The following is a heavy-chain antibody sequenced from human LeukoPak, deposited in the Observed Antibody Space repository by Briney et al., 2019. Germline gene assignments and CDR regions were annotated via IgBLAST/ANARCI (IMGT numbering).Heavy chain of an antibody. J-gene: IGHJ4*02. Sequence: PGGSLRLSCIASGFSFGDYAMNWVRQAPGKGLEWVSTISGSGVSSYHADSVKGRFSISRDNSKDTLHLQMNSLRTEDTAVYYCARTVKWLSPHFDYWGQGTLVTVSS. D-gene: IGHD3-22*01. CDR1: GFSFGDYA. V-gene: IGHV3-23*01. CDR3: ARTVKWLSPHFDY. CDR2: ISGSGVSS.